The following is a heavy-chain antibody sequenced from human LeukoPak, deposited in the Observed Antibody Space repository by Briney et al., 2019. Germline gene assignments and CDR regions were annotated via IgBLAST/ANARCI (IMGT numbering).Heavy chain of an antibody. J-gene: IGHJ4*02. CDR3: ARDRIDTAMVTDY. CDR2: ISGSGGST. CDR1: GFTFSSYA. D-gene: IGHD5-18*01. V-gene: IGHV3-23*01. Sequence: PGGSLRLSCAASGFTFSSYAMSWVRQAPGKGLEWVSAISGSGGSTYYADSVKGRFTISRDNAKNSLYLQMNSLRAEDTAVYYCARDRIDTAMVTDYWGQGTLVTVSS.